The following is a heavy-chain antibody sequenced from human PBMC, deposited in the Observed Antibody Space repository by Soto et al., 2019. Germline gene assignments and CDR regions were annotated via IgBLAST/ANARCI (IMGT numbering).Heavy chain of an antibody. J-gene: IGHJ6*02. Sequence: ASVKVSWKASGYSFAGRYIPWVRRSPGQGLECMGWINPHSDVTKYPQKFQGRVTMTRDTSSSTAYMVLTRLKSDDTDVYYCARGGIAAPASGEYAMDVWGLGTTVTVSS. D-gene: IGHD6-13*01. V-gene: IGHV1-2*02. CDR1: GYSFAGRY. CDR2: INPHSDVT. CDR3: ARGGIAAPASGEYAMDV.